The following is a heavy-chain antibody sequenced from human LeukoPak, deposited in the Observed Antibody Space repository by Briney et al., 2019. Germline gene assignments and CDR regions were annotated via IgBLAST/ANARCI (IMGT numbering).Heavy chain of an antibody. CDR3: ARDLTSGSGNHDFDY. CDR2: INPNSGDT. Sequence: ASVKVSCKASGYTFTSYGISWVRQAPGQGLEWMGWINPNSGDTHYAQKFQGRVTMTGDTSILTAYMELSRLRSDDTAVYYCARDLTSGSGNHDFDYWGQGTLVTVSS. J-gene: IGHJ4*02. D-gene: IGHD3-10*01. CDR1: GYTFTSYG. V-gene: IGHV1-2*02.